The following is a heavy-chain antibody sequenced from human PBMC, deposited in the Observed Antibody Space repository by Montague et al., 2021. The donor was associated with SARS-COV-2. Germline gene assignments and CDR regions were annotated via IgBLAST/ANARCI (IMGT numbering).Heavy chain of an antibody. D-gene: IGHD1-14*01. J-gene: IGHJ3*02. CDR1: GASVGSSD. CDR3: ARATMTADAFDI. V-gene: IGHV4-59*02. CDR2: FYSVGST. Sequence: SETLSLTCTVSGASVGSSDWGWIRQSPGKGLERIGYFYSVGSTDYNPSLKSRATISRDTSKNQFSLKVRSVTAADAAVYYCARATMTADAFDIWGQGTMVTVSS.